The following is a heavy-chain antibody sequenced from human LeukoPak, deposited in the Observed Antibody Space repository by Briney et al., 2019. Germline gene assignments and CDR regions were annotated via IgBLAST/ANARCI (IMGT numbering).Heavy chain of an antibody. Sequence: SETLSLTCTVSGGSISSYYWSWVRQPPGKGLEWIGYIYYSGSTNYNPSLKSRVTISVDTSKNQFSLKLSSVTAADTAVYYCARGSDCSSTSCYEDSWFDPWGQGTLVTVSS. J-gene: IGHJ5*02. CDR3: ARGSDCSSTSCYEDSWFDP. V-gene: IGHV4-59*08. CDR2: IYYSGST. D-gene: IGHD2-2*01. CDR1: GGSISSYY.